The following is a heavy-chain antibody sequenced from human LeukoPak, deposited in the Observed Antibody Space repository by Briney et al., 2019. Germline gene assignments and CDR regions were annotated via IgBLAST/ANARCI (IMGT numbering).Heavy chain of an antibody. CDR3: AREQTRGGDLDY. Sequence: GGSLRLSCAASGFTFSTYSMNWVRQPPGKGLEWVSSISFTSTIFYAHSVKGRFTISRDNAKNSLYLQMYSLRAEDTAVYYCAREQTRGGDLDYWGQGALVTVSS. CDR1: GFTFSTYS. V-gene: IGHV3-21*01. D-gene: IGHD2-21*02. CDR2: ISFTSTI. J-gene: IGHJ4*02.